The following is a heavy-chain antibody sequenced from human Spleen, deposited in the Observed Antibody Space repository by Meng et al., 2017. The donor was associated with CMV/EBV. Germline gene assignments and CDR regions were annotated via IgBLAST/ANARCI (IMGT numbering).Heavy chain of an antibody. CDR2: IYYRGTT. D-gene: IGHD2-2*01. CDR1: VSVSSTSYF. CDR3: ASLARFCSGTSCLIFDY. V-gene: IGHV4-61*01. J-gene: IGHJ4*02. Sequence: VSVSSTSYFWSWIRQPPGGGLEWIGYIYYRGTTNYNPSLKSRVTVLVDTSKNQFSLRLSSVTAADTAAYYCASLARFCSGTSCLIFDYWSQGTLVTVS.